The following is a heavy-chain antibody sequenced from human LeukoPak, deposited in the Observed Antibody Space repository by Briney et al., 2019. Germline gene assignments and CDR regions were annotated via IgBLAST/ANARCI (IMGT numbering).Heavy chain of an antibody. CDR3: AGGGYEYYYMDV. CDR1: GGSIGNYY. J-gene: IGHJ6*03. Sequence: SETLSLTCTVSGGSIGNYYWSWIRQPAGKGLEWIGRIYISGSTNYNPSLKSRVTMSVDTYKNQFSLKLSSVTAADTAVYYCAGGGYEYYYMDVLGKGTTVNVSS. CDR2: IYISGST. V-gene: IGHV4-4*07. D-gene: IGHD3-16*01.